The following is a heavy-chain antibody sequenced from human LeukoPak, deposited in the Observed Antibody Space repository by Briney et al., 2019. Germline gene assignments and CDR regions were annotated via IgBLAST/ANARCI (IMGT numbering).Heavy chain of an antibody. CDR2: INPSGGST. V-gene: IGHV1-46*01. CDR1: GYTFTSYY. CDR3: AREHTRYSSGLFHY. Sequence: ASVKVSCKASGYTFTSYYMHRVRQAPGQGREWMGIINPSGGSTSYAQKFQGRDTMTRDTSTSTVYMELSSLRSEDTAVYYCAREHTRYSSGLFHYCGQGTLVTVSS. D-gene: IGHD6-19*01. J-gene: IGHJ4*02.